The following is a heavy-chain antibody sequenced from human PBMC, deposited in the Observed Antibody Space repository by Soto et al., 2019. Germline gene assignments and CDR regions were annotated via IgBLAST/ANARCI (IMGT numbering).Heavy chain of an antibody. V-gene: IGHV4-34*01. CDR2: INHSGST. CDR3: ARVSGIYYYGMDV. J-gene: IGHJ6*02. CDR1: GGCFSGYY. Sequence: HAETMSLTCAVYGGCFSGYYWSWIRQPPGKGLEWIGEINHSGSTNYNPSLKSRVTISVDTSKNQFSLKLSSVTAADTAVYYCARVSGIYYYGMDVWGQGTTVTV. D-gene: IGHD3-10*01.